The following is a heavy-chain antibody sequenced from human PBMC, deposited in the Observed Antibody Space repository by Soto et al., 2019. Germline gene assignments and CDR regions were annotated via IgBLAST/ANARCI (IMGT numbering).Heavy chain of an antibody. CDR3: ARGYCSGGSCPLYYYGMDV. V-gene: IGHV1-69*06. CDR1: GGTFSSYA. Sequence: VKVSCKASGGTFSSYAISWVRQAPGQGLEWMGGIIPIFGTANYAQKFQGRVTITADKSTSTAYMKLSSLRSEDTAVYYCARGYCSGGSCPLYYYGMDVWGQGTTVTVSS. CDR2: IIPIFGTA. J-gene: IGHJ6*02. D-gene: IGHD2-15*01.